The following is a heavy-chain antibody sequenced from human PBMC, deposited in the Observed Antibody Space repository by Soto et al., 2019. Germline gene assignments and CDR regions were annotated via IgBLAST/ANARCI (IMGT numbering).Heavy chain of an antibody. V-gene: IGHV4-59*01. J-gene: IGHJ4*02. CDR2: IYYSGST. Sequence: PSETLSLTCTVSGGSISSYYWSWIRQPPGKGLEWIGYIYYSGSTNYNPSLKSRVTISVDTSKNQFALKLSSGTAADTAVYYCARGGSSSSRGYFDYWGQGTLVTVSS. CDR3: ARGGSSSSRGYFDY. CDR1: GGSISSYY. D-gene: IGHD6-6*01.